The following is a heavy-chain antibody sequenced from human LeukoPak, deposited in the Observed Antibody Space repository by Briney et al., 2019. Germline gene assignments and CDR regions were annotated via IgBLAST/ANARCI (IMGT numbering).Heavy chain of an antibody. CDR1: GGSLSTYY. J-gene: IGHJ4*02. D-gene: IGHD6-6*01. V-gene: IGHV4-59*08. CDR3: ARASRIAARPDYFDY. CDR2: IYNSGST. Sequence: SETLSLTCTVSGGSLSTYYWSWIRQPPGKGLEWIGYIYNSGSTNYSPSLRSRVTISVDTSKNQFSLKLSSVTAADTAVYYCARASRIAARPDYFDYWGQGTLVTVSS.